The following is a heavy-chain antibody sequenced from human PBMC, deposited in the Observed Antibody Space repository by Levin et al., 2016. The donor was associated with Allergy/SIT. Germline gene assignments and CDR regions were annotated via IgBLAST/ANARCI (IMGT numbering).Heavy chain of an antibody. CDR2: IYWDDDI. J-gene: IGHJ4*02. V-gene: IGHV2-5*02. D-gene: IGHD3-10*01. CDR3: AHQSGSYTPANVLEGAHFDY. CDR1: GFSLSTTGVG. Sequence: SGPTLVKPTQTLTLTCTFSGFSLSTTGVGVGWIRQPPGQALEWLALIYWDDDIRYSPSLKSRLTVTKGTSKNQVVLTMTNMDPVDTATYYCAHQSGSYTPANVLEGAHFDYWGQGILVTVSS.